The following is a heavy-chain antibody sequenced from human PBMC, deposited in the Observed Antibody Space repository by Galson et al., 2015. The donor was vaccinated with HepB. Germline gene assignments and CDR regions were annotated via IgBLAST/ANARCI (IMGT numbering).Heavy chain of an antibody. CDR1: GFSLSTSGMC. J-gene: IGHJ2*01. CDR3: ARTMSCGHQNYHLSNWYFDL. Sequence: PALVKPTQTLTLTCTFSGFSLSTSGMCVSWIRQPPGKALEWLPRIHWAHDKYYSTSLKTRLTISKDTSKNQVVLTMTNMDPVDTATYYCARTMSCGHQNYHLSNWYFDLWGRGTLVTVSS. D-gene: IGHD2-21*01. CDR2: IHWAHDK. V-gene: IGHV2-70*11.